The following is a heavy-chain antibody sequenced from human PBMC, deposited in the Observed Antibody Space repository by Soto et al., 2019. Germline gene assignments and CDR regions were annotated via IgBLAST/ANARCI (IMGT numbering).Heavy chain of an antibody. CDR1: GGSISSGGYY. J-gene: IGHJ5*02. CDR2: IYYSGST. V-gene: IGHV4-31*03. CDR3: ATGPRGAGHWFDP. Sequence: PSETLSLTCTVSGGSISSGGYYWSWIRQHPGKGLEWIGYIYYSGSTYYNPSLKSRVTISVDTSKNQFSLKLSSVTAADTAVYYCATGPRGAGHWFDPWGQGTLVTVSS.